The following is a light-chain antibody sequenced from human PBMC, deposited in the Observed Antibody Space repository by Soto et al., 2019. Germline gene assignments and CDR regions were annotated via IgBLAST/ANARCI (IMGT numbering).Light chain of an antibody. CDR2: DAS. Sequence: GDRVTITCRASQSINNWLAWYQQKPGEAPKFLIYDASTLETGVPSRFSGSASGTEFTLTISGLQPEDVASYYCQQYDTYPLTFGGGTKVDIK. CDR1: QSINNW. J-gene: IGKJ4*01. CDR3: QQYDTYPLT. V-gene: IGKV1-5*01.